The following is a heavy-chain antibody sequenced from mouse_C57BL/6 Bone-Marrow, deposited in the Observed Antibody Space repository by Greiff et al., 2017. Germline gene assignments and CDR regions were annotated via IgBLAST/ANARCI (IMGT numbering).Heavy chain of an antibody. CDR1: GFTFSSYG. Sequence: EVKLMESGGDLVKPGGSLKLSCAASGFTFSSYGMSWVRQTPDTRLEWVATISSGGSYTYYPDSVKGRFTISRDNAKNTLYLQMSSLRSEDTALYYCARTGSYWYFDVWGTGTTVTVSS. CDR3: ARTGSYWYFDV. CDR2: ISSGGSYT. J-gene: IGHJ1*02. V-gene: IGHV5-6*01. D-gene: IGHD4-1*01.